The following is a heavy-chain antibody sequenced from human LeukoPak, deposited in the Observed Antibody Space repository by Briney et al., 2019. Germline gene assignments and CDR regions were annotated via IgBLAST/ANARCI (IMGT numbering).Heavy chain of an antibody. Sequence: GGSLRLSCAASGFTFSFYDMNWVRQAPGKGLEWVSYISSSRSTIYYADSVKGRFTISRDNAKNSLYLQMNSLRAEDTAVYYCAREGYSPYWGQGTLVTVSS. D-gene: IGHD6-13*01. CDR1: GFTFSFYD. CDR3: AREGYSPY. V-gene: IGHV3-48*01. J-gene: IGHJ4*02. CDR2: ISSSRSTI.